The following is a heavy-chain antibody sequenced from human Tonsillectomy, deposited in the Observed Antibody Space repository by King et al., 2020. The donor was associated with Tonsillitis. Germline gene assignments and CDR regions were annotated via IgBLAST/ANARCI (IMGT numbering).Heavy chain of an antibody. J-gene: IGHJ6*02. CDR2: INAYNGNT. Sequence: QLVQSGAEVKRPGASVKVSCKASGYTFTNYGISWVRQAPGQGLEWMGWINAYNGNTNYAQRLQGRVTMTTDTSTTTAYMELRSLRSDDTAVYYCARLLKSGGTYNYYYYGMDVWAKGPRSPSP. D-gene: IGHD1-26*01. V-gene: IGHV1-18*04. CDR1: GYTFTNYG. CDR3: ARLLKSGGTYNYYYYGMDV.